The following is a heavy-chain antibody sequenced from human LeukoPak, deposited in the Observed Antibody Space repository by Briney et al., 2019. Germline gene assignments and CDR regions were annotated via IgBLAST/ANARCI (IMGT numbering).Heavy chain of an antibody. CDR2: IYYSGST. D-gene: IGHD6-6*01. Sequence: SETLSLTCTVSGGSIGSSSYYWGWIRQPPGKGLEWIGSIYYSGSTYYNPSLKSRVTISVDTSKNQFSLKLSPVTAADTAVYYCARDKQLVDRYYFDYWGQGTLVTVSS. J-gene: IGHJ4*02. V-gene: IGHV4-39*02. CDR3: ARDKQLVDRYYFDY. CDR1: GGSIGSSSYY.